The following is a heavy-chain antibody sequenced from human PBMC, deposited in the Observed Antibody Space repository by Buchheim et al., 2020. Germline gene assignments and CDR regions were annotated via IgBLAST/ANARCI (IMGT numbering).Heavy chain of an antibody. CDR2: IKQDGSEK. CDR1: GFTFTTYW. V-gene: IGHV3-7*01. D-gene: IGHD5-24*01. CDR3: ARRRGDHTHYYFDY. J-gene: IGHJ4*02. Sequence: EVQLVESGGGLVQPGGSLRLSCGASGFTFTTYWMSWVRQAPGKGLEWLANIKQDGSEKYYVDSVKGRFTISRDNAKNSLYLQMNSLRAGDAAVYYCARRRGDHTHYYFDYWGQGTLDTVSS.